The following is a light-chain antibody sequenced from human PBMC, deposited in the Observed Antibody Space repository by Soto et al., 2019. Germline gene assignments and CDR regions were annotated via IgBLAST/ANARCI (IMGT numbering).Light chain of an antibody. V-gene: IGLV2-8*01. CDR1: SSDVGGYNY. Sequence: QSVLTQPPSASGSPGQSVTISCTGTSSDVGGYNYVSWYQQHPGKAPKLMIYEVSKRPSGVPDRFSGSKSGNTASLTVSGLQAEDESDYYCAAWDDTLDAQVFGGGTKVTVL. CDR3: AAWDDTLDAQV. CDR2: EVS. J-gene: IGLJ3*02.